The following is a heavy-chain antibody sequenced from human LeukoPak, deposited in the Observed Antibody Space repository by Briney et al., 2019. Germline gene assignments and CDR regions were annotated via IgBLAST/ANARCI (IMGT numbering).Heavy chain of an antibody. CDR1: GFTFSSYA. V-gene: IGHV3-23*01. CDR2: ISGSGGST. D-gene: IGHD1-26*01. J-gene: IGHJ4*02. Sequence: GGSLRLSCAASGFTFSSYAMSWVRRAPGKGLEWVSAISGSGGSTYYADSVKGRFTISRDNSKNTLYLQMNSLRAEDTAVYYCAKGRSFDGYFDYWGQGTLVTVSS. CDR3: AKGRSFDGYFDY.